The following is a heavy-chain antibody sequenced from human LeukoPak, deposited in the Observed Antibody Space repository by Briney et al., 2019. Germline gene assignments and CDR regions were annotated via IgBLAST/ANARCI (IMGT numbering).Heavy chain of an antibody. J-gene: IGHJ5*02. V-gene: IGHV4-39*02. CDR3: AIDPTAAGKGASFNP. Sequence: PSETLSSTCTVSGGSTSISVYYWGWIRQPPGKGLEWVGSIYYSGSTYYNPSLKSRVTISVDTSKNQFSLKLSSVAAADTAVYYCAIDPTAAGKGASFNPWGQGTLVSVSS. D-gene: IGHD6-13*01. CDR1: GGSTSISVYY. CDR2: IYYSGST.